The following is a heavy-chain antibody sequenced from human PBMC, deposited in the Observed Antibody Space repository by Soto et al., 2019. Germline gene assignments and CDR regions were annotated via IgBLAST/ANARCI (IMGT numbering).Heavy chain of an antibody. D-gene: IGHD5-18*01. CDR2: ISGSGGST. V-gene: IGHV3-23*01. CDR3: VNSGYSYGYMVVAAIFRFDY. J-gene: IGHJ4*02. Sequence: GGSLRLSCAASGFTFSSYAMSWVRQAPGKGLEWVSAISGSGGSTYYADSVKGRFTISRDNSKNTLYRQMNSLRAEDTAVYYCVNSGYSYGYMVVAAIFRFDYWAQGSLVTVSS. CDR1: GFTFSSYA.